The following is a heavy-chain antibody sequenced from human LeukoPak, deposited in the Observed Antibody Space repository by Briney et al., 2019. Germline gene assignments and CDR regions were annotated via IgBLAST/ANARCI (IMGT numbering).Heavy chain of an antibody. CDR3: VRDSIGITTYDSYFDY. J-gene: IGHJ4*02. CDR2: INTDGSST. CDR1: GFTLSNYW. D-gene: IGHD3-22*01. V-gene: IGHV3-74*01. Sequence: GGSLRLSCSASGFTLSNYWIHWVRQAPGKGLVWVSRINTDGSSTNYADSVRGRFTVSRDNAKNSLYLQMKSLRVEDTAVYYCVRDSIGITTYDSYFDYWGQGTLVTVSS.